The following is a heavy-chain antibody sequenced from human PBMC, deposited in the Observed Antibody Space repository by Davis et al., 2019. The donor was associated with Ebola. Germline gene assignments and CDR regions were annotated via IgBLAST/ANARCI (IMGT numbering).Heavy chain of an antibody. J-gene: IGHJ3*02. Sequence: GESLKISCAASGFTFSSYAMSWVRQAPGKGLEWVSAISGSGGSTYYADSVKGRFTISRDNSKNTLYLQMNSLRAEDTAVYYCAKEGYGDYGAFDIWGQGTMVTVSS. CDR3: AKEGYGDYGAFDI. CDR1: GFTFSSYA. V-gene: IGHV3-23*01. D-gene: IGHD4-17*01. CDR2: ISGSGGST.